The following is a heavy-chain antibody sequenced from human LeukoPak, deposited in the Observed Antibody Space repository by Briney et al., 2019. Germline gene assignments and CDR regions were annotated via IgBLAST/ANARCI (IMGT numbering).Heavy chain of an antibody. CDR1: GYTFTGYY. CDR3: ATSGGTSGPELDY. V-gene: IGHV1-2*02. D-gene: IGHD3-3*01. CDR2: INPKSGGT. J-gene: IGHJ4*02. Sequence: ASVKLSCKASGYTFTGYYMHWVRQAPGQGLEWMGWINPKSGGTTYAQKFQGRVTMTRDTSISTAYMEVSRMTSDDTAVYYCATSGGTSGPELDYWGQGTLVTVSS.